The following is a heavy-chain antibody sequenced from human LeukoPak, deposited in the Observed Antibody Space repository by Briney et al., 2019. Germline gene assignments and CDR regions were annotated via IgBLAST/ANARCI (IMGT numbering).Heavy chain of an antibody. CDR3: ARGADSGYSSDN. CDR2: INSDGRST. V-gene: IGHV3-74*01. D-gene: IGHD3-9*01. Sequence: GSLRLSCAASGFSFSNYEMNWVRQTPGKGLVWVSRINSDGRSTNYADSVKGRFTISRDNAKNTLYLQMNSLRAEDTAVYYCARGADSGYSSDNWGQGTLVSVSS. J-gene: IGHJ4*02. CDR1: GFSFSNYE.